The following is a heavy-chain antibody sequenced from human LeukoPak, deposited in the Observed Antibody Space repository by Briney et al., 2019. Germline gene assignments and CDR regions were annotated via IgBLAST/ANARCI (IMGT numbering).Heavy chain of an antibody. CDR1: GFTFSSYG. CDR2: IWYDGSSK. Sequence: GGSLRLSCAASGFTFSSYGMHWVRQAPDKGLEWVALIWYDGSSKHYADSVRGRFTISRDNSKNTLYLQMNSLRAEDTAVYYCARDLNRRVFTDYWGQGTLVTVSS. V-gene: IGHV3-33*01. J-gene: IGHJ4*02. CDR3: ARDLNRRVFTDY.